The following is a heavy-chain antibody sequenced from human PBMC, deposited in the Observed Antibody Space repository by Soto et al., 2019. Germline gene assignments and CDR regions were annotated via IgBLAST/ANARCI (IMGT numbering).Heavy chain of an antibody. CDR3: GRSGRLDYFAY. CDR2: INLNSGGT. D-gene: IGHD3-3*01. Sequence: ASVKVSCKASGYTFTGHYMHWVRQAPGQGLEWMGWINLNSGGTNYAQKFQGRVTMTRDTSITTAYMEVNRLTSDDTAVYYCGRSGRLDYFAYWGQGTLVTFSS. CDR1: GYTFTGHY. J-gene: IGHJ4*02. V-gene: IGHV1-2*02.